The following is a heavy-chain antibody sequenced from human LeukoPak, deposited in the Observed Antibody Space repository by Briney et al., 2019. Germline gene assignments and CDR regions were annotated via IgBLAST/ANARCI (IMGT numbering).Heavy chain of an antibody. J-gene: IGHJ3*02. Sequence: GGSLRLSCAPSGFSVGTYEMNWVRQAPGKGLEWLSNIGPGDRTLYNADTVQGRFTISRDNAKNSVYLQMSSPRDEDTGVYYCAREGIAGPSGYDAFDIWGQGTVVTVSS. V-gene: IGHV3-48*03. CDR3: AREGIAGPSGYDAFDI. CDR1: GFSVGTYE. CDR2: IGPGDRTL. D-gene: IGHD5-12*01.